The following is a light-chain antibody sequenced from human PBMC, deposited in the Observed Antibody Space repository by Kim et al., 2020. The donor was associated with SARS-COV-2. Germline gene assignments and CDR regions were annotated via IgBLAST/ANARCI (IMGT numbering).Light chain of an antibody. CDR3: CSYAGSSSLV. V-gene: IGLV2-23*02. Sequence: GQSITISCTGTSSDVGSYNLVSWNQQHPGKAPKLMIYEVNTRPSGVSNRFSGSKSGNTASLTISGLQAEDEADYFCCSYAGSSSLVFGGGTQLTVL. CDR1: SSDVGSYNL. J-gene: IGLJ2*01. CDR2: EVN.